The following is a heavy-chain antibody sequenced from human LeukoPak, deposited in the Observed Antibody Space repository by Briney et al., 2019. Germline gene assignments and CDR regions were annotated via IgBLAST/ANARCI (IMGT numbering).Heavy chain of an antibody. CDR2: IIPIFGTA. J-gene: IGHJ6*03. CDR3: TYYYDSSHYYYMDV. V-gene: IGHV1-69*06. D-gene: IGHD3-22*01. CDR1: GGTFSSYA. Sequence: SVKVSCKASGGTFSSYAISWVRQAPGQGLEWMGRIIPIFGTANYAQKFQGRVTITADKSTSTAYMELSSLRSEDTAVYYCTYYYDSSHYYYMDVWGKGTTVTVSS.